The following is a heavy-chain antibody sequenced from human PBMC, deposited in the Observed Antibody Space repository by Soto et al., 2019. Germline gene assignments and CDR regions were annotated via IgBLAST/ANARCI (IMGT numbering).Heavy chain of an antibody. V-gene: IGHV1-18*01. CDR1: GYAFTSFG. CDR3: ATDRSMRANPDAYDI. CDR2: IGTYPGNT. J-gene: IGHJ3*02. D-gene: IGHD1-26*01. Sequence: QVQLVQSGAEVKKPGASVKVSCKASGYAFTSFGITWVRQAPGQGLEWMGWIGTYPGNTHYAQKLQGRVTMTRDSSTTTADMELGTLPSDATAVYYCATDRSMRANPDAYDIWGQGTMVTVSS.